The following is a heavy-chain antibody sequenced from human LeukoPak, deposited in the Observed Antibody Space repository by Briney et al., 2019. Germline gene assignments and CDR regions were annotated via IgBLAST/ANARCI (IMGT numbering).Heavy chain of an antibody. J-gene: IGHJ4*02. CDR2: INHSGST. CDR1: GGSFSGYY. V-gene: IGHV4-34*01. CDR3: ARRDLGGYVGY. D-gene: IGHD5-12*01. Sequence: PSETLSLTCAVYGGSFSGYYWSWIHQPPGKGLEWIGEINHSGSTNYNPSLKSRVTISVDTSKNQFSLKLSSVTAVDTAVYYCARRDLGGYVGYWGQGTLVTVSS.